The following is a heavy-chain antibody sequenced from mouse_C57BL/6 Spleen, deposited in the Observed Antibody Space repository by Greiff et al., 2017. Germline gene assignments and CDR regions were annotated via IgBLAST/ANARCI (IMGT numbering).Heavy chain of an antibody. V-gene: IGHV1-50*01. CDR1: GYTFTSYW. CDR3: ERRFPYWYFDV. J-gene: IGHJ1*03. CDR2: IDPSDSYT. Sequence: VQLQQPGAELVKPGASVKLSCKASGYTFTSYWMQWVKQRPGQGLEWIGEIDPSDSYTNYNQKFKGKATLTVDTSSSTAYMQLSSMTSEDSAVYYSERRFPYWYFDVWGRGNTDTVSS.